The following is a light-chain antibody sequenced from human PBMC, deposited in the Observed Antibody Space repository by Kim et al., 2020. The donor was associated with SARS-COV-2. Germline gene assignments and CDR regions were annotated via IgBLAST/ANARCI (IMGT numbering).Light chain of an antibody. J-gene: IGLJ2*01. Sequence: ELTQPPSASGTPGQRVTIPCSGGSSNTGSNTVDWYQHVPGTAPKLLIYYNNQRPSGVPDRFSGSRSGTSVSLAISGLQSDDEAVYYCATWDDSLNGVVFGGGPHLPVL. CDR2: YNN. CDR3: ATWDDSLNGVV. CDR1: SSNTGSNT. V-gene: IGLV1-44*01.